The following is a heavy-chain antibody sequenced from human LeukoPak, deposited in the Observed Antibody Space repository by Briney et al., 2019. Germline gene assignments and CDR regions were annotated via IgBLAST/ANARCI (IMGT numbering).Heavy chain of an antibody. D-gene: IGHD3-3*01. CDR1: GGSFSSYT. Sequence: SVKVSCKASGGSFSSYTISWVRQAPGQGLEWMGGVIPIFGTANYAPKFQGRVTITTDESTTTAYMELNSLRSDDTAVYFCARGVFGVAGYFYMDVWGKGTTVTVSS. J-gene: IGHJ6*03. V-gene: IGHV1-69*05. CDR3: ARGVFGVAGYFYMDV. CDR2: VIPIFGTA.